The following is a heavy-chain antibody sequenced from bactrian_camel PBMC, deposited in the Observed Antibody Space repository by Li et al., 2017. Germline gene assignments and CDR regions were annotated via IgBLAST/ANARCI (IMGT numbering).Heavy chain of an antibody. J-gene: IGHJ4*01. CDR3: AAEWNAGYYSFNY. Sequence: VQLVESGGGSVQSGGSLRLSCAASGYTYSSYCMGWFRQAPGKERERIASIDSDGSTNYADSVLGRFTISRDNANHTLHLQMNSLKPEDTAMYYCAAEWNAGYYSFNYWGQGTQVTVS. V-gene: IGHV3S53*01. CDR1: GYTYSSYC. D-gene: IGHD6*01. CDR2: IDSDGST.